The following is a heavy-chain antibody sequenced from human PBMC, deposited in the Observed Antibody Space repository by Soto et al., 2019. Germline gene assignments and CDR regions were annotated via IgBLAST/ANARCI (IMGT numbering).Heavy chain of an antibody. CDR2: ISAYNGNT. D-gene: IGHD3-10*01. V-gene: IGHV1-18*01. Sequence: VSAVKACCKACGYTFTSYGISWVRQAPGQGLEWMGWISAYNGNTNYAQKLQGRVTMTTDTSTSTAYMELRSLRSDDTAVYYCARAHYYYGSGSCPYYWG. J-gene: IGHJ4*01. CDR3: ARAHYYYGSGSCPYY. CDR1: GYTFTSYG.